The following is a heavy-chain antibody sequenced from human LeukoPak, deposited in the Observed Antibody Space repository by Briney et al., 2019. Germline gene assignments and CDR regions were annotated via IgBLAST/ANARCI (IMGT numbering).Heavy chain of an antibody. V-gene: IGHV3-21*01. CDR2: ISSSSSYI. J-gene: IGHJ3*02. CDR3: ARSITMIASDFDI. CDR1: GFTFGSYG. Sequence: PGGSLRLSCAASGFTFGSYGVNWVPQAPGKGLEWVSSISSSSSYIYYADSVKGRFTISRDNAKNSLYLQMNSLRAEDTAVYYCARSITMIASDFDIWGQGTMVTVSS. D-gene: IGHD3-22*01.